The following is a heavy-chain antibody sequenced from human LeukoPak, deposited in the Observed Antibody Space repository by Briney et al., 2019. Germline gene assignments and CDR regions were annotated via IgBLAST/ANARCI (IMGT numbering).Heavy chain of an antibody. CDR2: INPNSGGT. CDR3: ARDWSGYSGYERYNWFDP. J-gene: IGHJ5*02. V-gene: IGHV1-2*02. D-gene: IGHD5-12*01. Sequence: ASVTVSCKASGYTFTGYYMHWVRQAPGQGLEWMGWINPNSGGTNYAQKFQGRVTMTRDTSISTAYMELSRLRSDDTAVYYCARDWSGYSGYERYNWFDPWGQGTLVTVSS. CDR1: GYTFTGYY.